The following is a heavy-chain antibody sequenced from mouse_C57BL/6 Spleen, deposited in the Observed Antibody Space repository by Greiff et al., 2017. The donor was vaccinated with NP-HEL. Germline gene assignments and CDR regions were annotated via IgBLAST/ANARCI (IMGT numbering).Heavy chain of an antibody. CDR3: ARFGGNYGYFDV. CDR1: GYTFTSYW. J-gene: IGHJ1*03. V-gene: IGHV1-64*01. D-gene: IGHD1-1*02. CDR2: IHPNSGST. Sequence: VQLQQSGAELVKPGASVKLSCKASGYTFTSYWMHWVKQRPGQGLEWIGMIHPNSGSTNYNEKFKSKATLTVDKSSSTAYMQLSSLTSEDSAVYYCARFGGNYGYFDVWGTGTTVTVSS.